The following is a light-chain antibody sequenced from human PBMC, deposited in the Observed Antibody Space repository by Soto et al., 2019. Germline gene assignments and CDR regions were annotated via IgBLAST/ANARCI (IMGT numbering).Light chain of an antibody. CDR1: QSVNSNY. V-gene: IGKV3-20*01. CDR3: QQYSSSPPEFT. Sequence: EIELTQSPGTLSVSPGDRVTISCRASQSVNSNYLAWYQQRPGQAPRLLIFGASYRATGIPDRFSGSGSGTDFTLTISRLEPEDFAVYYCQQYSSSPPEFTFGPGTKVESK. CDR2: GAS. J-gene: IGKJ3*01.